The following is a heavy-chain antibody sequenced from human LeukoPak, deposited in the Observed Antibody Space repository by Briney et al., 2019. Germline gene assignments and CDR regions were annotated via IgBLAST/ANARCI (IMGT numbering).Heavy chain of an antibody. D-gene: IGHD3-16*01. CDR3: ARTPPPGATAYGVVDY. CDR1: GFTFSSYS. J-gene: IGHJ4*02. Sequence: GSLRLSCAASGFTFSSYSMNWVRQPPGKGLEWIGEINHSGSTKHNPSLKSRVNISVDTSKNQFSLKLSSVTAADTAVYYCARTPPPGATAYGVVDYWGQGTLVTVSS. CDR2: INHSGST. V-gene: IGHV4-34*01.